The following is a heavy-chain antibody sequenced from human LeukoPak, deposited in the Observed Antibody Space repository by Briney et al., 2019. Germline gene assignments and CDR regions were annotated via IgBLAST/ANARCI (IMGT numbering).Heavy chain of an antibody. CDR2: TYYRSKWYN. CDR3: ARGRSWPLDY. CDR1: GDSVSSNNVA. V-gene: IGHV6-1*01. J-gene: IGHJ4*02. D-gene: IGHD6-13*01. Sequence: SQTLSLTCAISGDSVSSNNVAWNWNRQSPSRGLEWLGRTYYRSKWYNDYAVSVKSRITFNSDTSKNQFSLQLNSVTPEDTAVYYCARGRSWPLDYWGQGTLVTVSS.